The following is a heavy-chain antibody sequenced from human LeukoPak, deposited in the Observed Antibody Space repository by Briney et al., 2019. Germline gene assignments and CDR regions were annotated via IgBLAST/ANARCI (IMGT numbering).Heavy chain of an antibody. CDR3: TTTGYSSGWYPT. Sequence: PGGSLRLSCAASGFTFSNAWMSWVRQAPGKGLEWVGRIKSKTDGGTTDYAAPVKGRFTISRDDSKNTLYLQMNSLKTEDAAVYYCTTTGYSSGWYPTWGQGTLVTVSS. CDR2: IKSKTDGGTT. V-gene: IGHV3-15*01. D-gene: IGHD6-19*01. J-gene: IGHJ5*02. CDR1: GFTFSNAW.